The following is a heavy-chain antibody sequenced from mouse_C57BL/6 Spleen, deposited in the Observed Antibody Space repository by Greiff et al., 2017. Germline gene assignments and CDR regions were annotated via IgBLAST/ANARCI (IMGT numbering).Heavy chain of an antibody. V-gene: IGHV1-55*01. Sequence: QVQLQQPGAELVKPGASVKMSCKASGYTFTSYWITWVKQRPGQGLAWIGDIYPGSGSTNYNEKFKSKATLTVDPSSSTAYMQLSSLTSEDSAVYYCARYSYYSNYYFDYWGQGTTRTGSS. CDR2: IYPGSGST. J-gene: IGHJ2*01. CDR1: GYTFTSYW. CDR3: ARYSYYSNYYFDY. D-gene: IGHD2-5*01.